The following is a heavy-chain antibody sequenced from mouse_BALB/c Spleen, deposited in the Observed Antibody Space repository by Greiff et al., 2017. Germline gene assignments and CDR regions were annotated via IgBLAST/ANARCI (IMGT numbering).Heavy chain of an antibody. V-gene: IGHV1S81*02. D-gene: IGHD1-1*01. CDR1: GYTFTSYW. J-gene: IGHJ3*01. CDR2: INPSNGRT. Sequence: VQLQQSGAELVKPGASVKLSCKASGYTFTSYWMHWVKQRPGQGLEWIGEINPSNGRTNYNEKFKSKATLTVDKSSSTAYMQLSSLTSEDSAVYYCARDYGSSPWFADWGQGTLVTVSA. CDR3: ARDYGSSPWFAD.